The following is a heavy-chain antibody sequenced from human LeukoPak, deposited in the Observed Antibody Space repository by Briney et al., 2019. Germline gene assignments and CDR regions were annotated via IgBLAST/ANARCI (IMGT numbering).Heavy chain of an antibody. CDR3: ARGPMVRGVIMGVDY. J-gene: IGHJ4*02. CDR1: GYTFTGYY. CDR2: INPNSGGT. Sequence: ASVKVSCKASGYTFTGYYMHWVRQAPGQGLEWMGWINPNSGGTNYAQKFQGRVTMIRDTSISTAYVELSRLRSDDTAVYYCARGPMVRGVIMGVDYWGQGTLVTVSS. D-gene: IGHD3-10*01. V-gene: IGHV1-2*02.